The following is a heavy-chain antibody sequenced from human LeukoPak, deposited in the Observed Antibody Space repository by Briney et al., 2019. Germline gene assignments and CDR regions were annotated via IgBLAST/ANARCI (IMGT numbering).Heavy chain of an antibody. CDR1: GFTFSSSA. CDR3: ATSSSWVDY. Sequence: GGSLRLSCAASGFTFSSSAMSWVRQAPGKGLEWVSAISNNGGYTYYADSVQGRFTISRDNSKSTLCLQMNSLRAEDTAVYYCATSSSWVDYWGQGTLVTVSS. D-gene: IGHD6-13*01. V-gene: IGHV3-23*01. CDR2: ISNNGGYT. J-gene: IGHJ4*02.